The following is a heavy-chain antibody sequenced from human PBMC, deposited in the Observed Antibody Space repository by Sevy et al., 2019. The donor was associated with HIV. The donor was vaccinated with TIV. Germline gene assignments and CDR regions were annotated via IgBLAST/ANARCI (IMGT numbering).Heavy chain of an antibody. CDR1: GFSFSSYG. CDR3: ARVHTYYYGSSTYFDY. V-gene: IGHV1-18*01. J-gene: IGHJ4*02. D-gene: IGHD3-10*01. CDR2: IGVYNGNS. Sequence: ASVKVSCKASGFSFSSYGFTWVRQAPGQGLEWMGWIGVYNGNSNSAQRLQGTVTLTTDTSTSTVYMELSGLKSDDTAVYYCARVHTYYYGSSTYFDYWGQGTPVTVSS.